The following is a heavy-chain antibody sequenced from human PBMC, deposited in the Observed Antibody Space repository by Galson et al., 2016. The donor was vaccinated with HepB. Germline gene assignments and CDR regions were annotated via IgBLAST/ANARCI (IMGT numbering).Heavy chain of an antibody. CDR2: ISGSGGSI. CDR3: GLGQDEMSTIFDF. J-gene: IGHJ4*02. D-gene: IGHD5/OR15-5a*01. CDR1: GFPFSTYG. Sequence: SLRLSCAASGFPFSTYGMSWVRQAPGKGLEWVSGISGSGGSIYSADSVKGRFTISRDNSKNTLYLQMNSLRADDTAVYYCGLGQDEMSTIFDFWGQGALVTVSS. V-gene: IGHV3-23*01.